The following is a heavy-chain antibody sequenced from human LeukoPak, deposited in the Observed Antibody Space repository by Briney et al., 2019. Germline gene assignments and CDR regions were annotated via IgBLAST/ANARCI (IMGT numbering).Heavy chain of an antibody. CDR2: IYPGDSGP. V-gene: IGHV5-51*01. CDR1: GYSFPRYC. D-gene: IGHD1-26*01. CDR3: GMSGDRVPLQDDVFDV. Sequence: GESLQIYCKVSGYSFPRYCIGWVRPMPGKGLEWKGIIYPGDSGPTYSPSFQGQVTISVDKSINTAYLQWSSLQASDTAMYYCGMSGDRVPLQDDVFDVWGQGTMVTVST. J-gene: IGHJ3*01.